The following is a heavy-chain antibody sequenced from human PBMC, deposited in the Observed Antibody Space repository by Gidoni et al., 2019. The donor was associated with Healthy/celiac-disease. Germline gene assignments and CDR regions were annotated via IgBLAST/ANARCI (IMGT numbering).Heavy chain of an antibody. V-gene: IGHV4-34*01. D-gene: IGHD6-6*01. CDR2: INHSGST. J-gene: IGHJ5*02. Sequence: GLEWIGEINHSGSTNYNPSLKSRVTISVDTSKNQFSLKLSSVTAADTAVYYCARGTIAARPRRYNWFDPWGQGTLVTVSS. CDR3: ARGTIAARPRRYNWFDP.